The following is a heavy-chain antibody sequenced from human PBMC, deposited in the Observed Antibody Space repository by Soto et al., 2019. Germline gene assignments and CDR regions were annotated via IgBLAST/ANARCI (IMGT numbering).Heavy chain of an antibody. CDR1: GVSITNTSYY. J-gene: IGHJ4*02. CDR2: IYFSGST. CDR3: ARHGSY. Sequence: QLQLQESGPGLVKPSETLSLTCTVSGVSITNTSYYWGWIRQPPGKGLEWIGTIYFSGSTFYNPSLKSLLTISVDTAKNQFSLSLSSVTAADTAVYYCARHGSYWGQGTLVAVSS. V-gene: IGHV4-39*01.